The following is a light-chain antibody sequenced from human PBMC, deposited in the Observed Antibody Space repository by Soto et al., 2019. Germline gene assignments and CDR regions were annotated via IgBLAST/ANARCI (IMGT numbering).Light chain of an antibody. J-gene: IGKJ4*01. CDR3: QQYNSWPPLT. CDR2: GAY. Sequence: IVLTQSPGTLSLSQGERATLSCRASQSVSSSYLAWYQQKPGQPPRLLIYGAYTRATGVPARFSGSGSGTEFTLTINSLQSEDFAVYYCQQYNSWPPLTFGGGTKVDIK. CDR1: QSVSSSY. V-gene: IGKV3-15*01.